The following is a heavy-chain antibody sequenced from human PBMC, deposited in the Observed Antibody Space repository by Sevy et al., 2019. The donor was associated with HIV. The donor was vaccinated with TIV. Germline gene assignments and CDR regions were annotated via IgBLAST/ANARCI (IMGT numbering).Heavy chain of an antibody. Sequence: GGSLRLSCVDSGFTSSRYSMNWVRQAPGKGLEWVSSISSSSSYKYYADSVKGRFTISRDNAKKSLYLQMNSLRAEDTAVYYCARDRDGSGSSGGYGMDVWGQGTTVTVSS. D-gene: IGHD3-10*01. CDR2: ISSSSSYK. V-gene: IGHV3-21*01. CDR1: GFTSSRYS. CDR3: ARDRDGSGSSGGYGMDV. J-gene: IGHJ6*02.